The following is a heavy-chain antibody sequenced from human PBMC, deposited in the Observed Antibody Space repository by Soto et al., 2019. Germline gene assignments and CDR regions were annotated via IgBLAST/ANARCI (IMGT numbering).Heavy chain of an antibody. V-gene: IGHV1-46*01. CDR2: INPSGGST. Sequence: ASVKVSCKASGYTFTIYYIHWVLQAPGQGLEWMGIINPSGGSTSYAQKFQGRVTMTRDTSTSTVYMELSSLRSEDTAVYYCARDQMGYGSGSYGYYYGMDVWGQATTVTVSS. J-gene: IGHJ6*01. CDR3: ARDQMGYGSGSYGYYYGMDV. CDR1: GYTFTIYY. D-gene: IGHD3-10*01.